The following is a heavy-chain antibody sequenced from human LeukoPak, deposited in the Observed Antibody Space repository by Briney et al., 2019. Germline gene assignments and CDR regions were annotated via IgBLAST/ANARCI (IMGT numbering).Heavy chain of an antibody. J-gene: IGHJ4*02. Sequence: GGSLRLSCAASGFTVSSNYMSWVRQAPGKGLEWVSILYSGGSTYYADSVKGRFTISRDNSKNTLYLQMNSLRAEDTAVYYCARDGPYSSSSGYYFDYWGQGTLVTVSS. CDR1: GFTVSSNY. CDR2: LYSGGST. V-gene: IGHV3-53*05. D-gene: IGHD6-6*01. CDR3: ARDGPYSSSSGYYFDY.